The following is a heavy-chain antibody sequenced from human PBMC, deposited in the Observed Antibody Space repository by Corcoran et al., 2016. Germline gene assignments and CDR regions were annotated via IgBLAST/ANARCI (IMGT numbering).Heavy chain of an antibody. CDR2: ISSSSSYI. D-gene: IGHD3-10*01. J-gene: IGHJ4*02. V-gene: IGHV3-21*01. CDR1: GFTFSSYS. CDR3: ARDLRGVILDY. Sequence: EVQLVESGGGLVKPGGSLRLSCAASGFTFSSYSINWVRQAPWKGLEWVSSISSSSSYIYYADSVKGRFTISRDNAKNSLYLQMNSLRAEDTAVDYCARDLRGVILDYWGQGTLVTVSS.